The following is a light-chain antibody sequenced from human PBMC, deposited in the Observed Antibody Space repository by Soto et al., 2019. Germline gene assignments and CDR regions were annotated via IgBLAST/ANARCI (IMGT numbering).Light chain of an antibody. V-gene: IGKV1-39*01. CDR2: TAS. CDR1: QSISSY. J-gene: IGKJ1*01. Sequence: DIQMTQSPSSLSASVGDRVTITCRASQSISSYLNWYQQKPGKAPNLLIYTASSLESGVPSRFRRSGSRTDFTLTISSLQPEDFATYFCQQSYSRPRTFGQGTKVDIK. CDR3: QQSYSRPRT.